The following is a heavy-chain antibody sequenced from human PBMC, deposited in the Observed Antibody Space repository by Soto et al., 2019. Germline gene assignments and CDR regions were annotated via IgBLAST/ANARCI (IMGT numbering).Heavy chain of an antibody. CDR1: GYSISSGYY. J-gene: IGHJ4*02. CDR2: IYHSGST. Sequence: SETLSLTCAVSGYSISSGYYWGLIRQPPGKGLERIGSIYHSGSTYYNPSLKSRVTISVDTSKNQFSLKLSSVTAADTAVYYCATFPGELNHEYNWSEYYFDYWGQGTLVTVSS. V-gene: IGHV4-38-2*01. CDR3: ATFPGELNHEYNWSEYYFDY. D-gene: IGHD1-20*01.